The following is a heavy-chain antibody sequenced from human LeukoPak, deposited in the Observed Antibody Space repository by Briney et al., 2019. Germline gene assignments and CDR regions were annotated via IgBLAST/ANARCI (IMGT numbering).Heavy chain of an antibody. J-gene: IGHJ5*02. Sequence: GGSLRLSCAASGFTFSSYGMHWVRQAPGKGLEWVAGMSYDGRDEFYADSVKGRFTISRDNSKNTLYLQMNSLRVEDTALYYCVRVIGGNYGGDHWGQGTLVTVSS. V-gene: IGHV3-30*03. CDR2: MSYDGRDE. D-gene: IGHD4-23*01. CDR1: GFTFSSYG. CDR3: VRVIGGNYGGDH.